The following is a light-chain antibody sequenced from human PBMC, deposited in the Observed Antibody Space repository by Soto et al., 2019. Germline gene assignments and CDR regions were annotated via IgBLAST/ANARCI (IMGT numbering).Light chain of an antibody. V-gene: IGLV2-14*01. CDR3: YSYTFFSTVL. J-gene: IGLJ3*02. CDR1: STYVGGLNY. CDR2: EVT. Sequence: SVPRLPSSVSGSPLQSNTISCIGSSTYVGGLNYVSWYQQHPGKSPNLVIFEVTDRPSGLSDRFSGSKYGNTASLTISGLQAEDEADYYWYSYTFFSTVLFGGGPKVTVL.